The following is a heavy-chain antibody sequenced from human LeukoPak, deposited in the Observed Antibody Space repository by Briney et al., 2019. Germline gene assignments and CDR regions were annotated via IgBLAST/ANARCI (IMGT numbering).Heavy chain of an antibody. J-gene: IGHJ4*02. Sequence: SETLSLTCTVSGGSISSSSYYWGWIRQPPGKGLEWIGSIYYSGSTYYNPSLKSRVTISVDTSKNQFSLKLSSVTAADTAVCYCARYCSSTSCYTDYWGQGTLVTVSS. CDR1: GGSISSSSYY. CDR2: IYYSGST. D-gene: IGHD2-2*01. CDR3: ARYCSSTSCYTDY. V-gene: IGHV4-39*01.